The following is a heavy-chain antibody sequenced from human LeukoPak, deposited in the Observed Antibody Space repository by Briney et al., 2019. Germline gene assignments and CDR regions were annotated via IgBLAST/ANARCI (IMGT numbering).Heavy chain of an antibody. CDR1: GFTFSSHG. CDR3: AKAKRNYDILTGTEFDY. Sequence: GRSLRLSCAASGFTFSSHGMHWVRQAPGKGLEWVSAISGSGGSTYYADSVKGRFTISRDNSKNTLYLQMNSLRAEDTAVYYCAKAKRNYDILTGTEFDYWGQGTLVTVSS. D-gene: IGHD3-9*01. CDR2: ISGSGGST. V-gene: IGHV3-23*01. J-gene: IGHJ4*02.